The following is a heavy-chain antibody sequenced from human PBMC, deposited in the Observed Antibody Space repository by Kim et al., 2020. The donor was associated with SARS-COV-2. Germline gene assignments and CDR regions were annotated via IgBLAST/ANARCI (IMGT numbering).Heavy chain of an antibody. CDR3: ARDLGIAAAATTEYFQH. D-gene: IGHD6-13*01. J-gene: IGHJ1*01. V-gene: IGHV3-30*07. Sequence: VTDRFTNSRDNSKTTLYMQMNSLRAEDTAVYYCARDLGIAAAATTEYFQHWGQGTLVTVSS.